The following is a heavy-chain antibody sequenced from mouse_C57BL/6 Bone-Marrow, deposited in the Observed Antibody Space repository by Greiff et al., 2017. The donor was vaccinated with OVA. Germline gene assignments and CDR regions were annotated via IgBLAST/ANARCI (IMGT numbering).Heavy chain of an antibody. D-gene: IGHD2-5*01. CDR1: DSEVFPIAY. CDR3: ARGFYYSNWGFAY. V-gene: IGHV15-2*01. J-gene: IGHJ3*01. CDR2: ILPSIGRT. Sequence: QVQLQQSGSELRSPGSSVKLSCKDFDSEVFPIAYMSWVRQKPGHGFEWVGGILPSIGRTIYGEKFGDKATLDADTLSNTAYLELNSLTSEDSAIYDCARGFYYSNWGFAYWGQGTLVTVSA.